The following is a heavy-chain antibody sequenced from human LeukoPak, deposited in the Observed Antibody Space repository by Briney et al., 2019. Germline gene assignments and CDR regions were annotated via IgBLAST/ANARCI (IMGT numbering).Heavy chain of an antibody. J-gene: IGHJ3*02. CDR1: GFTFDDYG. CDR2: INWSGGST. D-gene: IGHD1-26*01. V-gene: IGHV3-20*04. CDR3: ARVGTSYGAFDM. Sequence: GGSLRLSCAASGFTFDDYGMSWVRQAPGKGLEWVSGINWSGGSTGYADSVKGRFTISRDNAKNSLYLQMTSLRAEDTALFYCARVGTSYGAFDMWGQGTMVTVSS.